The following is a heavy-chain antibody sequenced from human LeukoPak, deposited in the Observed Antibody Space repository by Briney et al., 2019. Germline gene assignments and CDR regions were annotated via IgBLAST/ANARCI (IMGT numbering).Heavy chain of an antibody. CDR1: GFTFSSYA. Sequence: GGSLRLSCAASGFTFSSYAMSWVRQAPGKGLEWVSGIGGSGNNTYYADSVKGRFTISRDNSKNTLYLQMNSLRAEDTAVYYCARRAGDYSHPYDYWGQGTLVTVSS. V-gene: IGHV3-23*01. J-gene: IGHJ4*02. CDR2: IGGSGNNT. CDR3: ARRAGDYSHPYDY. D-gene: IGHD3-22*01.